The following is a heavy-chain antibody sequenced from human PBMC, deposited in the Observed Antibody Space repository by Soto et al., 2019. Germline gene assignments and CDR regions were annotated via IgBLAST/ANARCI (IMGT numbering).Heavy chain of an antibody. V-gene: IGHV4-34*01. J-gene: IGHJ5*02. CDR3: ARGTTETPPAVSQTRLFDP. CDR2: INHSGST. D-gene: IGHD4-17*01. CDR1: GGSFSGYY. Sequence: SETLSLTCAVYGGSFSGYYWSWIRQPPGKGLEWIGEINHSGSTNYNPSLKSRVTISVDTSKNQFSLKLSSVTAADTAVYYCARGTTETPPAVSQTRLFDPWGQGTLVTVSS.